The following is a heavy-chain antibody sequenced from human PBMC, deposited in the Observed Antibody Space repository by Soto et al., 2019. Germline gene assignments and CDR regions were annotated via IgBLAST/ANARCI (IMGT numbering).Heavy chain of an antibody. CDR1: GFTFSSYG. D-gene: IGHD4-17*01. J-gene: IGHJ4*02. V-gene: IGHV3-30*18. Sequence: ESGGGVVQPGRSLRLSCAASGFTFSSYGMHWVRQAPGKGLEWVAVISYDGSNKYYADSVKGRFTISRDNSKNTLYLQMNSLRAEDTAVYYCAKDLLTTVVTRKITYYFDYWGQGTLVTVSS. CDR2: ISYDGSNK. CDR3: AKDLLTTVVTRKITYYFDY.